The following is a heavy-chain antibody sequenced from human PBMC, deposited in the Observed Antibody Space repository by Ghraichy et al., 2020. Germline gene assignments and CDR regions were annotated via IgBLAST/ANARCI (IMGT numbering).Heavy chain of an antibody. D-gene: IGHD2-2*02. Sequence: SETLSLTCAVYGGSFSGYYWSWIRQPPGKGLEWIGEINHSGSTNYNPSLKSRVTISVDTSKNQFSLKLSSVTAADTAVYYCARRPQGCSSTSCYNSAFDIWGQGKMVTVSS. V-gene: IGHV4-34*01. CDR3: ARRPQGCSSTSCYNSAFDI. CDR1: GGSFSGYY. CDR2: INHSGST. J-gene: IGHJ3*02.